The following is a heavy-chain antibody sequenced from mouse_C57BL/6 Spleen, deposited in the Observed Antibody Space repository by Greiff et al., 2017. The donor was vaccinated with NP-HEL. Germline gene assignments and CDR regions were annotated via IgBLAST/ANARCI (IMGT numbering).Heavy chain of an antibody. V-gene: IGHV1-64*01. CDR3: ARSGGNYWFAY. CDR2: IHPNSGST. Sequence: VQLQQPGAELVKPGASVKLSCKASGYTFTSYWMHWLKQRPGQGLEWIGMIHPNSGSTNYNEKFKSKATLTVDKSSSTAYMQLSSLTSEDSAVYYCARSGGNYWFAYWGQGTLVTVSA. CDR1: GYTFTSYW. J-gene: IGHJ3*01. D-gene: IGHD1-1*02.